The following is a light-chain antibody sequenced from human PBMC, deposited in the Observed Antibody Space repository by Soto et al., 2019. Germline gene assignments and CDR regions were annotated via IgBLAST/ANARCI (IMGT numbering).Light chain of an antibody. CDR3: QQGYSSAIT. CDR2: SVS. J-gene: IGKJ5*01. Sequence: DIQMTQSPSSLSASVGDTFTITCRASQSIGKHLNWYQQKPGKAPKFLIYSVSSLQSGVPSRFSGSGSGTDFTLTINSLQPEDFATYYCQQGYSSAITFGQGTRLEIK. V-gene: IGKV1-39*01. CDR1: QSIGKH.